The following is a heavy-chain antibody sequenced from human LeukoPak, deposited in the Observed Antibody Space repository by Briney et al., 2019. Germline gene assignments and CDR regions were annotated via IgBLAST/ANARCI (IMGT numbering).Heavy chain of an antibody. V-gene: IGHV1-69*05. D-gene: IGHD5-24*01. CDR2: IIPIFGTA. J-gene: IGHJ6*03. Sequence: SVKVSCKASGGTFSSYAISWVRQAPGQGLEWMGGIIPIFGTANYAQKFQGRVTITTDESTSTAYMELSSLRSEDTAVYYCARGATAGYYYYYMDVWGKGTMVTVSS. CDR1: GGTFSSYA. CDR3: ARGATAGYYYYYMDV.